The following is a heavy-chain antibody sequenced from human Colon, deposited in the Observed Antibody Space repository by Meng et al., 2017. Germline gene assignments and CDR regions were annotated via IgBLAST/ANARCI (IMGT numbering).Heavy chain of an antibody. CDR3: ARGGMITFGGVIVPERPFDY. CDR2: INHSGST. Sequence: SETLSLTCAVYGGSFSGYYWSWTRQPPGKGLEWIGEINHSGSTNYNPSLKSRVTISVDTSKNQFSLKLSSVTAADTAVYYCARGGMITFGGVIVPERPFDYWGQGTLVTVSS. V-gene: IGHV4-34*01. J-gene: IGHJ4*02. CDR1: GGSFSGYY. D-gene: IGHD3-16*02.